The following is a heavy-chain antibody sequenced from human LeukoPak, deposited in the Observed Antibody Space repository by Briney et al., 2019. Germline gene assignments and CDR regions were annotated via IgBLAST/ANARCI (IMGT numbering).Heavy chain of an antibody. CDR1: RGSISNYY. J-gene: IGHJ4*02. D-gene: IGHD3-22*01. CDR3: ARGYYYDTSDYYYEGYYFDY. Sequence: PSETLSLTCTVSRGSISNYYWSWIRQPPGQGLEWIGYIYYSGSTKYNPSVKSRVTISIDTSKNQFSLKLSSVTAADTAVYYCARGYYYDTSDYYYEGYYFDYWGQGTLVTVSS. CDR2: IYYSGST. V-gene: IGHV4-59*01.